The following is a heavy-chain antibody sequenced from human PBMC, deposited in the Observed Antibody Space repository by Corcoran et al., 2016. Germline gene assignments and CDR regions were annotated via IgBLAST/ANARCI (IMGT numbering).Heavy chain of an antibody. CDR2: ISAYNGNT. CDR1: GYTFTSYG. V-gene: IGHV1-18*01. Sequence: QVQLVQSGAEVKKPGASVKVSCKASGYTFTSYGISWVRQAPGQGLEWMGWISAYNGNTNYAQKLQGRVTMTTDTSTNTAYMELRSLRSDDTAVYYCARDGLGYCTNGVCYSDYWGQGTLVTVSS. CDR3: ARDGLGYCTNGVCYSDY. J-gene: IGHJ4*02. D-gene: IGHD2-8*01.